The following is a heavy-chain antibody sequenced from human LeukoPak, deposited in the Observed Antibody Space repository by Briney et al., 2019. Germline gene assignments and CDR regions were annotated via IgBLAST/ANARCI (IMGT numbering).Heavy chain of an antibody. CDR2: IYYSGST. V-gene: IGHV4-59*08. CDR1: GDSISGYY. CDR3: ARHLSYGDSNYFDY. D-gene: IGHD4-17*01. J-gene: IGHJ4*02. Sequence: PSETLSLTCTVSGDSISGYYCSWMRQPPGKGLEWIGYIYYSGSTNYNASLKSRVIISVDTSKNQFSLKLSSVTAADTAVYYCARHLSYGDSNYFDYWGQGTLVTVSS.